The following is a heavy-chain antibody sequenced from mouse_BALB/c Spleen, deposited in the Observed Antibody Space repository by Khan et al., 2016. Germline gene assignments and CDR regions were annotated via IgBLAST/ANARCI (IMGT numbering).Heavy chain of an antibody. CDR3: AADDSFAY. CDR1: GFSLSTSGMG. J-gene: IGHJ3*01. D-gene: IGHD2-13*01. V-gene: IGHV8-12*01. CDR2: IYWDDDK. Sequence: QVTLKESGPRILQPSQTLSLTCSFSGFSLSTSGMGVSWIRQPSGKGLEWLAHIYWDDDKRYNPSLKSRLTISKDTSSNQVFLKITSVDTADTATYYCAADDSFAYWGQGTLVTVSA.